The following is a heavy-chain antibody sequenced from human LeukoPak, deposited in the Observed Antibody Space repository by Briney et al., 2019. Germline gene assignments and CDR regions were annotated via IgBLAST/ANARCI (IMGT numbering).Heavy chain of an antibody. CDR2: INPNRGST. J-gene: IGHJ6*04. CDR3: AGSQTPGYSSSWYSYTSLDV. D-gene: IGHD6-13*01. Sequence: ASVKVSCKASGYTFTSYYMYWVRQAPGQGLEWMGIINPNRGSTSYAQKFQGRVTMTRDTSTSTAYMELSRLRSDDTAVYYCAGSQTPGYSSSWYSYTSLDVWGKGTTVTVSS. CDR1: GYTFTSYY. V-gene: IGHV1-46*01.